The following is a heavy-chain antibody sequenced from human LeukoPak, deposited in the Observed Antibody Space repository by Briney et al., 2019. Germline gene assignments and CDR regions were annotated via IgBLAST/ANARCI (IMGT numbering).Heavy chain of an antibody. D-gene: IGHD2-2*01. CDR2: IWYDGSNK. Sequence: PGGSLRLSCAASGFTFSSYGMHWVRQAPGKGLEWVAVIWYDGSNKYYADSVKGRFTISRDNSKNTLYLQMNSLRAEDTAVYYCARDVPYQPDILSYYMDVWGKGTTVTVSS. CDR1: GFTFSSYG. CDR3: ARDVPYQPDILSYYMDV. V-gene: IGHV3-33*01. J-gene: IGHJ6*03.